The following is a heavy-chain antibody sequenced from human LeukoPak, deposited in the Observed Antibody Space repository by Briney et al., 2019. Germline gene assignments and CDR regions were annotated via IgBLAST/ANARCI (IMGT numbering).Heavy chain of an antibody. V-gene: IGHV3-74*01. CDR1: GFAFNVYA. CDR3: ARVGSGSYSAFDY. CDR2: IKSDGSTT. D-gene: IGHD1-26*01. Sequence: GGSLRLSCAASGFAFNVYAMSWLRQPPGKGLVWVSRIKSDGSTTTYADSVKGRFTISRDNAKNTLYLQMNSLRAEDTAVYYCARVGSGSYSAFDYWGQGTLVTVSS. J-gene: IGHJ4*02.